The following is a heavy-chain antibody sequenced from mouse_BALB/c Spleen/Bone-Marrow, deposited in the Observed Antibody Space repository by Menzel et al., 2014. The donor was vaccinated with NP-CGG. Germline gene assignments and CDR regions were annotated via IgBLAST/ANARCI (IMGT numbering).Heavy chain of an antibody. Sequence: VQLQQSGAELVKPGASVKLSCTASGFNIKDTYMHWVKQRPEQGLEWIGRIDLANGNTKYDPKFQGKATITADTSSNTAYLQLSSLTSEDTAVYYCARYNYGSSQFAYWGQGTLVTVSA. D-gene: IGHD1-1*01. CDR3: ARYNYGSSQFAY. J-gene: IGHJ3*01. CDR2: IDLANGNT. CDR1: GFNIKDTY. V-gene: IGHV14-3*02.